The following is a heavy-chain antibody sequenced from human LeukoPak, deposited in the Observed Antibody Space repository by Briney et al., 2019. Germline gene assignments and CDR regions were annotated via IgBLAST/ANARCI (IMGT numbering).Heavy chain of an antibody. V-gene: IGHV3-21*01. CDR3: TRDPRHFDS. CDR2: ITRSSIYK. Sequence: GGSLRLSCAASGFTFSSYSINWVRQAPGKGLEWVSSITRSSIYKYYSDSVKGRFTISRDNAKNSLYLQMSSLRVEDTAVYYCTRDPRHFDSCGQGTLVTVSS. J-gene: IGHJ5*01. D-gene: IGHD6-6*01. CDR1: GFTFSSYS.